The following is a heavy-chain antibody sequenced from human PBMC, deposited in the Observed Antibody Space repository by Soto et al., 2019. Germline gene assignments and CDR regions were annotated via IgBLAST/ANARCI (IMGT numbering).Heavy chain of an antibody. D-gene: IGHD3-3*02. V-gene: IGHV3-53*04. CDR1: GFTVSVNY. CDR3: ARDIRSGAFDI. J-gene: IGHJ3*02. CDR2: IHSGGTT. Sequence: EVQLVESGGGLVQPGGSLRLSCAASGFTVSVNYMSWFRQAPGKGLEWVSIIHSGGTTYYADSVKGRFTISRYNSKNMVFLQMNSLRAEDTALYYCARDIRSGAFDIWGQGTMVTVSS.